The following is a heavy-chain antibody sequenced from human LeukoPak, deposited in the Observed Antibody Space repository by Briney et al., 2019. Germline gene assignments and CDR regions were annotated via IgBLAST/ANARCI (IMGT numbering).Heavy chain of an antibody. CDR1: GGSFSGYY. CDR2: INHSGST. J-gene: IGHJ4*02. V-gene: IGHV4-34*01. Sequence: SETLSLTCAVYGGSFSGYYWSWMRQPPGKGLEWIGEINHSGSTNYNPSLKSRVTISVDTSKNQFSLKLSSVTAADTAVYYCARRRWLQRGYYFDYWGQGTLVTVSS. CDR3: ARRRWLQRGYYFDY. D-gene: IGHD5-18*01.